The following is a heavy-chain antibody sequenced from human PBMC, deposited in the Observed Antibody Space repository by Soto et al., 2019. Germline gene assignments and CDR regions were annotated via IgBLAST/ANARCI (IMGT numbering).Heavy chain of an antibody. CDR1: GGSVSSGNYY. Sequence: PSETLSLTCTASGGSVSSGNYYWSWIRQPPGKGLEWIGHIHYSGDTKYNPSLRSRVTISVDTSKNKFSLKVNSVTAADTAVYYCARGGGFRLLGVPLDSWGPGTPVTVSS. D-gene: IGHD3-10*01. J-gene: IGHJ4*02. V-gene: IGHV4-61*01. CDR2: IHYSGDT. CDR3: ARGGGFRLLGVPLDS.